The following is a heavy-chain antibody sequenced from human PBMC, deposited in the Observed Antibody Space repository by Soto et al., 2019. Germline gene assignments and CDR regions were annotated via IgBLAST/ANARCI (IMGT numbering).Heavy chain of an antibody. CDR3: ARPASGGSRDAFDV. V-gene: IGHV5-10-1*01. Sequence: GESLKISCKASVYKFTTFWLNWVRQTPGKGLEWLGRIDPTDSFTNYSPPFEGHVTISVDRPISTAYLQWNSLQASDTAIHYCARPASGGSRDAFDVWGQGTTVTVSS. CDR1: VYKFTTFW. J-gene: IGHJ3*01. CDR2: IDPTDSFT. D-gene: IGHD2-15*01.